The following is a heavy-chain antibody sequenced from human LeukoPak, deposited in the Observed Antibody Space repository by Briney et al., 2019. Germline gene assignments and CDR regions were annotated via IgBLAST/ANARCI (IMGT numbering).Heavy chain of an antibody. D-gene: IGHD3-9*01. CDR2: INHSGST. CDR3: ARRHLRYFDWPPGDY. J-gene: IGHJ4*02. V-gene: IGHV4-34*01. Sequence: PSETLSLTCAVYGGSFSGYYWSWIRQPPGKGLEWIGEINHSGSTNYNPSLKSRVTISVDTSKNQFSLKLSSVTAADTAVYYCARRHLRYFDWPPGDYWGQGTLVTVSP. CDR1: GGSFSGYY.